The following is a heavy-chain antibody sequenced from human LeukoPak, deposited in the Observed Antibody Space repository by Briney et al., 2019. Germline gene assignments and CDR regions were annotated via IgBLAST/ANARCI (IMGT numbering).Heavy chain of an antibody. J-gene: IGHJ4*02. V-gene: IGHV4-34*01. CDR2: INHSGST. CDR3: ARGATKGTKDY. Sequence: SETLSLTCAVYGGSFSGYYWSWIRQPPGKGLEWIGEINHSGSTNYNPSLKSRVTISVDTSKNQFSLELSSVTAADTAVYYCARGATKGTKDYWGQGTLVTVSS. D-gene: IGHD1-26*01. CDR1: GGSFSGYY.